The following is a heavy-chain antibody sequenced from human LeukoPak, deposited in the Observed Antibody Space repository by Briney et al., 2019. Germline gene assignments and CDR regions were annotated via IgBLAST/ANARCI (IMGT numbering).Heavy chain of an antibody. CDR1: GFTFSSYA. CDR3: AKAPVTTCSGAYCYPFDY. J-gene: IGHJ4*02. CDR2: ISYDGSNK. Sequence: PGRSLRLSCAASGFTFSSYAMHWVRQAPGKGLEWVAVISYDGSNKYYADSVKGRFTISRDSSKNTLYLQMNSLRAGDAAVYYCAKAPVTTCSGAYCYPFDYWSQGTLVTVSS. D-gene: IGHD2-15*01. V-gene: IGHV3-30*04.